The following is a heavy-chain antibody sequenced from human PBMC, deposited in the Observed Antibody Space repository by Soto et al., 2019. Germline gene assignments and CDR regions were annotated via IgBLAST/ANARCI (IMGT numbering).Heavy chain of an antibody. J-gene: IGHJ5*02. V-gene: IGHV4-34*01. CDR2: INHSGST. CDR3: ARGGYSYAQGWFDP. D-gene: IGHD5-18*01. Sequence: QVQLQQWGAGLLKPSETLSLTSAVYGGSFSGYYWSWIRQPPGRGWEWIGEINHSGSTNYNPSLKSRVTISVDTSKNQFSLKLSSVTAADTAVYYCARGGYSYAQGWFDPWGQGTLVTVSS. CDR1: GGSFSGYY.